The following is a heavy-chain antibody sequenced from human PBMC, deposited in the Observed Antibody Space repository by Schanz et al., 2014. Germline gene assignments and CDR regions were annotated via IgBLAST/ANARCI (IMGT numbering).Heavy chain of an antibody. D-gene: IGHD6-6*01. J-gene: IGHJ6*02. V-gene: IGHV3-9*01. CDR2: MSWNAGSL. CDR1: GFRFDDYA. CDR3: VPMSIAAQ. Sequence: EVQLVESGGGLVQPGRSLRLSCVASGFRFDDYAMHWVRQAPGKGLEWVSGMSWNAGSLGYGDSVKGRFTISRDNAKKSLYLRMNSLRAEDTAVYYCVPMSIAAQWGQGTSVTVS.